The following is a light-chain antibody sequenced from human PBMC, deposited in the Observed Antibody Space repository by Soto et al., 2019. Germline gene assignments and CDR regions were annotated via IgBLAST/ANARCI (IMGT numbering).Light chain of an antibody. CDR3: QQRSNWPSALT. V-gene: IGKV3-11*01. Sequence: EIVLTQSPATLSLSPCERATLSFSASQSVSSYLAWYQQKPGQAPRLLIYDASNRATGIPARFSGSGSGTDFTLTISSLEPEDFAVYYCQQRSNWPSALTFGGGTKVDIK. CDR1: QSVSSY. CDR2: DAS. J-gene: IGKJ4*01.